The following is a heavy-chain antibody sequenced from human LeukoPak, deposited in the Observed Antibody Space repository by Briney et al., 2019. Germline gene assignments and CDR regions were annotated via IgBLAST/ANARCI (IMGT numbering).Heavy chain of an antibody. CDR1: GGSISGSSYY. CDR2: IYYSGST. Sequence: SETLSLTCTVSGGSISGSSYYWGWIRQPPGKGLEWVGSIYYSGSTYYNPRLKGRVAISVDTSKNQFSLKLSSVTAADTAVYYCATLRSITVIVVVSPGLFDYWGQGTLVTVSS. CDR3: ATLRSITVIVVVSPGLFDY. J-gene: IGHJ4*02. D-gene: IGHD3-22*01. V-gene: IGHV4-39*01.